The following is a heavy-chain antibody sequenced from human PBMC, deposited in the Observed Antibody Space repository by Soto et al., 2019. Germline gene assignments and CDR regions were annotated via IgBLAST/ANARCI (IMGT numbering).Heavy chain of an antibody. V-gene: IGHV3-74*01. CDR1: GFTFSAYW. Sequence: XGSLRLSCAVAGFTFSAYWMHWVRQVPGKGLTWVSRISDDGSTATYADSVKGRFVISRDNAKNSLYLEMNTLRADDSGLYYCARGPRVSSTGTGANWGRGTLVTV. D-gene: IGHD1-1*01. CDR3: ARGPRVSSTGTGAN. CDR2: ISDDGSTA. J-gene: IGHJ1*01.